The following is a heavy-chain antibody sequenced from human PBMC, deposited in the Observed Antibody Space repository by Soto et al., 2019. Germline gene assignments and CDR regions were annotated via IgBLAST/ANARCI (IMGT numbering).Heavy chain of an antibody. CDR3: ARVRRSAWDY. CDR1: GGSINSGDYY. V-gene: IGHV4-30-4*01. Sequence: SETLSLTCTVSGGSINSGDYYWSWIRQPPGKGLEWIGYIYYSGSTYYNPSLKSRVTISIDTSKNQFSLKMSSVTAADTAVYYCARVRRSAWDYWGQGTLVTVSS. J-gene: IGHJ4*02. CDR2: IYYSGST.